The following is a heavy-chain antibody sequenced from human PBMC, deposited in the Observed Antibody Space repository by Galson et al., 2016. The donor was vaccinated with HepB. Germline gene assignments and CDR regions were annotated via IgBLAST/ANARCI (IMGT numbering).Heavy chain of an antibody. J-gene: IGHJ4*02. CDR3: AKNSYSSAWYPDY. CDR2: IWYDGSHE. Sequence: SLRLSCAASGFTFSSYAMHWVRQAPGKGLEWVAVIWYDGSHEYCADSVKGRFTISRDNSKNTVYLQMNSLSAEDTAVYYCAKNSYSSAWYPDYWGQGTLVTVSS. CDR1: GFTFSSYA. V-gene: IGHV3-33*06. D-gene: IGHD6-19*01.